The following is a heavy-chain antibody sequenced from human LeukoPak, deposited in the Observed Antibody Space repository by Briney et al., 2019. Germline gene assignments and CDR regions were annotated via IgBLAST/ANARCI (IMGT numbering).Heavy chain of an antibody. J-gene: IGHJ4*02. D-gene: IGHD3-16*02. CDR2: ISGDGGST. CDR1: GFTFDDYA. Sequence: GGSPRLSCAASGFTFDDYAMHWVRQAPGKGLEWVSLISGDGGSTYYADSVKGRFTISRDNSKNSLYLQMNSLRTEDTALYYCAKAASYDYVWGSYRRPLGYFDYWGQGTLVTVSS. V-gene: IGHV3-43*02. CDR3: AKAASYDYVWGSYRRPLGYFDY.